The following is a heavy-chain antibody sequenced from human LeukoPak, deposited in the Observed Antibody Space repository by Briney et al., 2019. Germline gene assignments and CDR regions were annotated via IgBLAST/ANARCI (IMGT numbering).Heavy chain of an antibody. V-gene: IGHV3-48*04. CDR1: GFTVSSNY. D-gene: IGHD6-19*01. CDR3: AREGSSGWDEFDY. Sequence: GGSLRLSCAASGFTVSSNYMSWVRQAPGKGLEWVSYISSGSSTIYYADSVEGRFTISRDNAKNSLYLQMNSLRAEDTAVYYCAREGSSGWDEFDYWGQGTLVTVSS. J-gene: IGHJ4*02. CDR2: ISSGSSTI.